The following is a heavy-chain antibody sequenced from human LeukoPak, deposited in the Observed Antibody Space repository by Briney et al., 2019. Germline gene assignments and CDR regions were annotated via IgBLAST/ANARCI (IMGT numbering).Heavy chain of an antibody. J-gene: IGHJ4*02. CDR3: TTEYYGGFDY. CDR2: VKNRGDGRTT. D-gene: IGHD3-16*01. CDR1: TFTKAW. Sequence: KSGGSLRLSCVVSTFTKAWMNWVRQAPGKGLEWVGRVKNRGDGRTTDCAAPVKGRFTISRDDSKRTVYLQMNSLKTEDTAVYFCTTEYYGGFDYWGQGTLVTVSS. V-gene: IGHV3-15*07.